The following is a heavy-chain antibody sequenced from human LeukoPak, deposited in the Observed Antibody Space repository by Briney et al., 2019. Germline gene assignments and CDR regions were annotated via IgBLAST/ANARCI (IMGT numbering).Heavy chain of an antibody. CDR1: GFIFSRYW. CDR3: VRGLGAYQFDY. V-gene: IGHV3-7*01. J-gene: IGHJ4*02. CDR2: INQDESEK. D-gene: IGHD2-2*01. Sequence: PGGSLRLSCATSGFIFSRYWMSWVRQAPGKGLEWVANINQDESEKHYVDSVKGRFTISRDNAKNTLYLQMNSLRAEDTAVYYCVRGLGAYQFDYWGQGTLVTVSS.